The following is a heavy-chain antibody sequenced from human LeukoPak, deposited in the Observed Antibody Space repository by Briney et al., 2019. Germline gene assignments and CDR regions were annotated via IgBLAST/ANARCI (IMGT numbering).Heavy chain of an antibody. CDR3: ARDPCSGGSCYGDY. J-gene: IGHJ4*02. CDR2: ISSSSSTI. V-gene: IGHV3-48*01. Sequence: PGGSLRLSCAASGFTFSTYSMNWVRQVPGMGLEWVSYISSSSSTIFYADSVKGRFTISRDNAKNSLYLQMNSLRAEDTAVYYCARDPCSGGSCYGDYWGQGTLVTASS. CDR1: GFTFSTYS. D-gene: IGHD2-15*01.